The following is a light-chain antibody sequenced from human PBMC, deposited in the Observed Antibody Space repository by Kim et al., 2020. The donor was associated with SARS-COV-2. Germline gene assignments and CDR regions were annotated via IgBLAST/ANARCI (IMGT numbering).Light chain of an antibody. J-gene: IGKJ5*01. Sequence: ASVGHRVTITCRASQSISTYLKWYQFQPGKAPRVLISGASDVQTGVPSRFSGSGTGTHFTLTITSLQPEDSALYFCQQSYSALITFGQGTRLEIK. CDR2: GAS. CDR1: QSISTY. CDR3: QQSYSALIT. V-gene: IGKV1-39*01.